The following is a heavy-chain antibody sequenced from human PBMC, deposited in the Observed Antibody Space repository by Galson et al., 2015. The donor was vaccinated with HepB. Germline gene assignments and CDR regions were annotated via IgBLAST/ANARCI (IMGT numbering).Heavy chain of an antibody. CDR3: ARSWGYNGYFDL. V-gene: IGHV3-21*01. J-gene: IGHJ2*01. Sequence: SLRLSCAASGFTFSSYSMNWVRQAPGKGLEWVSSISSSSSYIYYADSVKGRFTISRDNAKNSLYLQMNSLRAEDTAVYYCARSWGYNGYFDLWGRGALVTVSS. CDR2: ISSSSSYI. D-gene: IGHD5-24*01. CDR1: GFTFSSYS.